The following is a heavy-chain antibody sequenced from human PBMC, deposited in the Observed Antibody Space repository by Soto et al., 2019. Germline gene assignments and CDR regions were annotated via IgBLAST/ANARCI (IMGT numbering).Heavy chain of an antibody. CDR3: ARSVAATDYYGMDV. CDR1: GYSFTNYW. J-gene: IGHJ6*02. D-gene: IGHD6-19*01. CDR2: IYPGGSDT. V-gene: IGHV5-51*01. Sequence: RGESLKISCKGSGYSFTNYWIVWVRQMPGKGLEWMGIIYPGGSDTRYSPSFQGQVTISADKSISTAYLQWSTLKASDTAMYYCARSVAATDYYGMDVWGQGTTVTVSS.